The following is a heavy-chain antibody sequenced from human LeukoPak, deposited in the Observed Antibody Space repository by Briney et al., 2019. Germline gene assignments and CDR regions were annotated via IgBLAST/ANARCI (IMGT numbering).Heavy chain of an antibody. CDR1: GFTFRSYA. D-gene: IGHD4-17*01. CDR3: AKDNYGGIFAS. J-gene: IGHJ4*02. Sequence: GGSLRLSCEASGFTFRSYAMSWVRQAPGKGLEWVSHISDTVRDTWYANSVKGRFIISRDNSRDTVYLQMSSLRPEDTALYFCAKDNYGGIFASWGQGTLVTVSS. V-gene: IGHV3-23*01. CDR2: ISDTVRDT.